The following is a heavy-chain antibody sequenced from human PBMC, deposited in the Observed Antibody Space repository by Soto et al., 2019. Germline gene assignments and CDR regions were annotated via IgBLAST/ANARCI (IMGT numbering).Heavy chain of an antibody. CDR3: ARGISGYYYYYGMDV. V-gene: IGHV4-34*01. CDR2: INHSGST. CDR1: GGSFSGYY. J-gene: IGHJ6*02. D-gene: IGHD2-21*01. Sequence: QVQLQQWGAGLLKPSETLSLTCAVYGGSFSGYYWSWIRQPLGKGLEWIGEINHSGSTNYNPSLKSRVTISVDTSKNQFSLKLSSVTAADTAVYYCARGISGYYYYYGMDVWGQGTTVTVSS.